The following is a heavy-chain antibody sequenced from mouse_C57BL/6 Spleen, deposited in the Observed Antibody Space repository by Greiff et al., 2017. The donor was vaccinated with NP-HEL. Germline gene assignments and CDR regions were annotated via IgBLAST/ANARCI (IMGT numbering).Heavy chain of an antibody. Sequence: VQLQQPGAELVRPGSSVKLSCKASGYTFTSYWMDWVKQRPGQGLEWIGNIYPSDSETHYNQKFKDKATLTVDKSSSTAYMQLSSLTSEDSAVYYCARSGTLLRWYFDVWGTGTTVTVSS. CDR1: GYTFTSYW. D-gene: IGHD1-2*01. V-gene: IGHV1-61*01. CDR3: ARSGTLLRWYFDV. CDR2: IYPSDSET. J-gene: IGHJ1*03.